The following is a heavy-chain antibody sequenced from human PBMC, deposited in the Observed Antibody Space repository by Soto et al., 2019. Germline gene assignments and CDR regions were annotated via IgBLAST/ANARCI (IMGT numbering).Heavy chain of an antibody. D-gene: IGHD3-3*01. CDR1: GFTFNAYW. CDR3: ARGALRFLEWITVGSMYYFDS. V-gene: IGHV3-7*04. J-gene: IGHJ4*02. CDR2: IKLDGTDT. Sequence: GGSLRLSCPASGFTFNAYWMSWVRQAPGKGLEWVANIKLDGTDTYYVDSVKGRFTISRDNAKKSLYLEMNSLTVEDTAVYYCARGALRFLEWITVGSMYYFDSWGQGAPVTVSS.